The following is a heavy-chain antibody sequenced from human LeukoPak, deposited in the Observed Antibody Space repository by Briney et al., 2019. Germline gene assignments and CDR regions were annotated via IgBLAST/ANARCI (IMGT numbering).Heavy chain of an antibody. Sequence: GGSLRLSCAASGFTFSSYSMNWVRQAPGKGLEWVSSISSSSSYIYYADSVKGRFTISRDNAKNSLYLQMNSLRAEDTAVYYCARSLAVAGIADYWGQGTLVTVSS. CDR3: ARSLAVAGIADY. CDR1: GFTFSSYS. V-gene: IGHV3-21*01. J-gene: IGHJ4*02. CDR2: ISSSSSYI. D-gene: IGHD6-19*01.